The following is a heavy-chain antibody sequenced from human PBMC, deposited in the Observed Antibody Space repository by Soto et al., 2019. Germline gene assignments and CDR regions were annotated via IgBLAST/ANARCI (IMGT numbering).Heavy chain of an antibody. J-gene: IGHJ6*02. Sequence: GGSLRLSCAASGFPFSNYGMHWVRQAPGKGLEWVALISYDESNKHYADPVKGRFTISRDKSKNILYLQMKRLRAEDTAFYYFAKVLEHYSVAVDSYGLDVWCQGTTVTVS. D-gene: IGHD3-3*01. CDR1: GFPFSNYG. CDR2: ISYDESNK. V-gene: IGHV3-30*18. CDR3: AKVLEHYSVAVDSYGLDV.